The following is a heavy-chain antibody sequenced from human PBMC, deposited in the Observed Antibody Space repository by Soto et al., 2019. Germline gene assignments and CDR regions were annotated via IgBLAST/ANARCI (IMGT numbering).Heavy chain of an antibody. CDR2: IYYSGST. Sequence: SETLSLTCTVSGGSISSSSYYWGWIRQPPGKGLEWIGSIYYSGSTYYNPSLKSRVTISVDTSKNQFSLKLSSVTAADTAVYYCARLGGGQLVRWGQGTLVTVSS. V-gene: IGHV4-39*01. J-gene: IGHJ4*02. D-gene: IGHD6-13*01. CDR3: ARLGGGQLVR. CDR1: GGSISSSSYY.